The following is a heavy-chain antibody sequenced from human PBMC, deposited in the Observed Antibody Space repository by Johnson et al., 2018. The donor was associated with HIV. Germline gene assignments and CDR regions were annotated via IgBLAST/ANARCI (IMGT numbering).Heavy chain of an antibody. CDR3: AREKVVAATYDAFDI. CDR1: GFTFSSYA. Sequence: VQLVESGGGVVQPGRSLRLSCAASGFTFSSYAMHWVRQAPGKGLEWVAVISSDGSNKYDADTVKGRFTISRDNSNNKLYLQMNSLRDEDTAVYYCAREKVVAATYDAFDIWCQWTMVNVSS. J-gene: IGHJ3*02. V-gene: IGHV3-30-3*01. D-gene: IGHD2-15*01. CDR2: ISSDGSNK.